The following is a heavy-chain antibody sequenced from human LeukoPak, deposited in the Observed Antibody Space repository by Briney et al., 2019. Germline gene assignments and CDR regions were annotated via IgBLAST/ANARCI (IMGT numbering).Heavy chain of an antibody. CDR3: ASDFLSSSVH. CDR1: GFTFSSYA. D-gene: IGHD6-6*01. V-gene: IGHV3-30-3*01. J-gene: IGHJ4*02. Sequence: GGSLRLSCAASGFTFSSYAMHWVRQAPGMGLEWVAVISYDGSNKYYADSVKGRFTISRDNSKNTLYLQMNSLRAEDTAVYYCASDFLSSSVHWGQGTLVTVSS. CDR2: ISYDGSNK.